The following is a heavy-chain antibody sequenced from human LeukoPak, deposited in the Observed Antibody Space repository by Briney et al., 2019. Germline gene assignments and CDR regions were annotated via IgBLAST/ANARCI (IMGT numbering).Heavy chain of an antibody. J-gene: IGHJ5*02. V-gene: IGHV3-21*01. D-gene: IGHD5-18*01. CDR2: ISSSSSYI. CDR3: AIYYVDTAMVRSLPFDP. Sequence: GGSLRLSCAASGFTFSSHAMSWVRQAPGKGLEWVSSISSSSSYIYYADSVKGRFTISRDNAKNSLYLQMNSLRAEDTAVYYCAIYYVDTAMVRSLPFDPWGQGTLVTVSS. CDR1: GFTFSSHA.